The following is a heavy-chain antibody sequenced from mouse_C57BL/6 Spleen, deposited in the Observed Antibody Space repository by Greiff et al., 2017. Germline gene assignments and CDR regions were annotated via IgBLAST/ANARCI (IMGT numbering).Heavy chain of an antibody. CDR2: INPNNGGT. J-gene: IGHJ3*01. CDR1: GYTSPDYN. Sequence: VQLQQSGPELVKPGPPVRMSCRVSGYTSPDYNMPWVKQSHGKSLEWIGYINPNNGGTSYHQKFKGKATLTVNKSSSTAYMELRSLTSEDSAVYYCARGRNYGNLAYWGQGTLVTVSA. CDR3: ARGRNYGNLAY. D-gene: IGHD2-1*01. V-gene: IGHV1-22*01.